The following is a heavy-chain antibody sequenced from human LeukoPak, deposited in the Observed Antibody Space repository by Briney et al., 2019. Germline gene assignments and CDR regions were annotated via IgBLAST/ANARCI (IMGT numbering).Heavy chain of an antibody. D-gene: IGHD6-13*01. CDR3: ARPYGDSSSWTYYYYYGMDV. CDR1: GFTVSSNY. Sequence: GGSLRLSCAASGFTVSSNYMSWVRQAPGKGLGWVSVIYSGGSTYYADSVKGRFTISRDNSKNTLYLQMNSLRAEDTAVYYCARPYGDSSSWTYYYYYGMDVWGQGTTVTVSS. CDR2: IYSGGST. V-gene: IGHV3-53*01. J-gene: IGHJ6*02.